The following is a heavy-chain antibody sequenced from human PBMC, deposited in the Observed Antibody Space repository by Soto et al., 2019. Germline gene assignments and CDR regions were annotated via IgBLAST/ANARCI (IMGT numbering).Heavy chain of an antibody. CDR2: INPSGGST. CDR3: ARDRGVTGTTT. V-gene: IGHV1-46*01. CDR1: GYTFTSYY. Sequence: ASVKVSCKTSGYTFTSYYIHWVRQAPGQGLQWMGIINPSGGSTRYAQKFQGRVTMTRDTSISTAYMELSRLRSDDTAVYYCARDRGVTGTTTWGQGTLGTVSS. D-gene: IGHD1-20*01. J-gene: IGHJ5*02.